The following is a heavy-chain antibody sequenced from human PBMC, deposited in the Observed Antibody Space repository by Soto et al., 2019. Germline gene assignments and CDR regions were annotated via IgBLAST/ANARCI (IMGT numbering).Heavy chain of an antibody. V-gene: IGHV3-21*04. J-gene: IGHJ4*02. CDR1: GFTFSSYS. Sequence: GGSLRLSCAASGFTFSSYSMNWVRQAPGKGLEWVSSISSSSSSYIYYADSVKGRFTISRDNSKNTLYLQMNSLRAEDTAVYYCAKDRRLGELSFPNPFDYWGQGTLVTVSS. CDR2: ISSSSSSYI. D-gene: IGHD3-16*02. CDR3: AKDRRLGELSFPNPFDY.